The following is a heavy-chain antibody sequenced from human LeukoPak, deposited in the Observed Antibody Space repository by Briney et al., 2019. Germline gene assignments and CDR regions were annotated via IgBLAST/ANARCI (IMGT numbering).Heavy chain of an antibody. Sequence: PGGSLRLSCAASGFTFSSSVMHWVRQGPGRGLEWLTLIRSDGSKEYYADSVKGRFSISRDNSKNTLYLQMNSLRAEDTAVYYCAKDSDSSGSYFDYWGQGTLVTVSS. D-gene: IGHD3-22*01. CDR1: GFTFSSSV. V-gene: IGHV3-30*02. CDR2: IRSDGSKE. CDR3: AKDSDSSGSYFDY. J-gene: IGHJ4*02.